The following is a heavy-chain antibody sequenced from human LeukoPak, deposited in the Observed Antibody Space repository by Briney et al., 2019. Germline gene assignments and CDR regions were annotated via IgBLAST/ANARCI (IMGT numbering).Heavy chain of an antibody. J-gene: IGHJ4*02. Sequence: PGGSLRLSCAASGFTFSSYAMHWVRQAPGKGLEWVAVISYDGSNKYYADSVKGRFTISRDNSKNTLYLQMNSLRAEDTAVYYCAKVSSGWYDDYFDYWGQGTLVTVSS. CDR3: AKVSSGWYDDYFDY. CDR1: GFTFSSYA. V-gene: IGHV3-30-3*01. CDR2: ISYDGSNK. D-gene: IGHD6-19*01.